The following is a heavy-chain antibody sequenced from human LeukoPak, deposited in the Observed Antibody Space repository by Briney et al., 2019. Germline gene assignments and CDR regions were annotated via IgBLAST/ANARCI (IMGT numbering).Heavy chain of an antibody. V-gene: IGHV3-7*01. Sequence: GGSLRLSCTASGFTFSSYWMNWVRQAPGTGLEWVANINQDGSTKYYLDSVKGRFTISRDNAKNTLYLQMNSLRAEDTAVYYCARDSDTAMFDYWGQGTLVTVSS. CDR1: GFTFSSYW. D-gene: IGHD5-18*01. CDR3: ARDSDTAMFDY. J-gene: IGHJ4*02. CDR2: INQDGSTK.